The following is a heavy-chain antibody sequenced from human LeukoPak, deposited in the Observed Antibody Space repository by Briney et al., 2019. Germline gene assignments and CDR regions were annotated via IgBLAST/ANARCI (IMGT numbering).Heavy chain of an antibody. J-gene: IGHJ5*02. D-gene: IGHD3-16*01. CDR2: IYYTGTT. CDR1: GGSISSSSLY. Sequence: SEALSLTCTVSGGSISSSSLYWNWIRQPPGKGPEWIGSIYYTGTTYYNPSLKSRVTISVDTSRNQFSLKVSSVTAADTAVYYCATSLKGANWFDPWDQGTLVTVSS. CDR3: ATSLKGANWFDP. V-gene: IGHV4-39*01.